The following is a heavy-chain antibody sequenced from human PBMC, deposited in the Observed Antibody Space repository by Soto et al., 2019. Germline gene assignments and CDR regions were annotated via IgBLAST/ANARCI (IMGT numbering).Heavy chain of an antibody. J-gene: IGHJ5*02. D-gene: IGHD2-2*03. Sequence: ALRLSCNCSGFRFSEHAMTWVRQAPGKGLEWVGFIRNTPYGGTTDYAASVRGRFTTSRDDSESIAYLQMNSLKTEDSGVYYCSRGSFGYYGPWGPGTLVTVSS. V-gene: IGHV3-49*04. CDR2: IRNTPYGGTT. CDR3: SRGSFGYYGP. CDR1: GFRFSEHA.